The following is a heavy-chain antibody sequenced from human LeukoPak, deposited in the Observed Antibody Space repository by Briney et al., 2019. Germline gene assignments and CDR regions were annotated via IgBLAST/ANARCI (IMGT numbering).Heavy chain of an antibody. CDR1: GFTFSSYG. Sequence: GGSLRLSCAASGFTFSSYGMHWVRQAPGKGLEWVAVIWYDGSNKYYADSVKGRFTISRDNSKNTLYLQMNSLRAEDTAVYYRARLSLGVTLDYWGQGTLVTVSS. CDR2: IWYDGSNK. D-gene: IGHD3-16*01. J-gene: IGHJ4*02. V-gene: IGHV3-33*01. CDR3: ARLSLGVTLDY.